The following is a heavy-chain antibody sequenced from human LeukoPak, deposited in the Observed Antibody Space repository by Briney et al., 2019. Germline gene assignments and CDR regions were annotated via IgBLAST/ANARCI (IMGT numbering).Heavy chain of an antibody. V-gene: IGHV1-24*01. CDR1: GYTLTELS. CDR2: FDPEDGET. J-gene: IGHJ4*02. D-gene: IGHD5-12*01. CDR3: ATSFRYTGYGYFFDF. Sequence: ASVKVSRRVSGYTLTELSMHWVRQAPGKGLEWMGGFDPEDGETIYAQKFQGRVTMTEDTSTDTAYMELSSLTSEDTAVYHCATSFRYTGYGYFFDFWGQGTLVTVSS.